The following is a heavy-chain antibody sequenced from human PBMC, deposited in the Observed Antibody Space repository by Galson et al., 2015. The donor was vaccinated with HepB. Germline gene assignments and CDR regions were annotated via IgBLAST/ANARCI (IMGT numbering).Heavy chain of an antibody. J-gene: IGHJ6*02. CDR2: IIPILGIA. CDR3: ARDYYYDSSGYYSSYGMDV. V-gene: IGHV1-69*04. D-gene: IGHD3-22*01. Sequence: SVKVSCKASGGTFSSYTISWVRQAPGQGLEWMGRIIPILGIANYAQKFQGRVTITADKSTSTAYMELSSLRSEDTAVYYCARDYYYDSSGYYSSYGMDVWGQGTTVTVSS. CDR1: GGTFSSYT.